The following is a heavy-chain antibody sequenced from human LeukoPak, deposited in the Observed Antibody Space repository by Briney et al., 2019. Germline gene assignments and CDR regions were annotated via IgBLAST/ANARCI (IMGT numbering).Heavy chain of an antibody. D-gene: IGHD2-21*02. J-gene: IGHJ4*02. CDR1: GFTFSNYA. Sequence: GGSLRLSCAASGFTFSNYAMSWVRQAPGKGLEWVSVITGSGDSTYYADSVKGRFTISRDNSKNTLYLQMNSLRAEDTAVYYCAKEDVVVTAIPPYFDYWGQGTLVTVSS. V-gene: IGHV3-23*01. CDR2: ITGSGDST. CDR3: AKEDVVVTAIPPYFDY.